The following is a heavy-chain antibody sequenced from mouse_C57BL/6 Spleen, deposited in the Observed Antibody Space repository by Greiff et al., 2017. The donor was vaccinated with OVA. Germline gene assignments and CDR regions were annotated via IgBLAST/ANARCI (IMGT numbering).Heavy chain of an antibody. CDR1: GYTFTDYN. V-gene: IGHV1-18*01. CDR3: ARKSSYYTHWYFDV. J-gene: IGHJ1*03. D-gene: IGHD2-12*01. CDR2: INPNNGGT. Sequence: VQLQQSGPELVKPGASVKIPCKASGYTFTDYNMDWVKQSHGKSLEWIGDINPNNGGTIYNQKFKGKATLTVDKSSSTAYMELRSLTSEDTAVYYCARKSSYYTHWYFDVWGTGTTVTVSS.